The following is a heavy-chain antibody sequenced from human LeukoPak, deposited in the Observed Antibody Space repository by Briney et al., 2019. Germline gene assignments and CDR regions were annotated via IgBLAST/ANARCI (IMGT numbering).Heavy chain of an antibody. CDR2: INPNSGGT. J-gene: IGHJ5*02. Sequence: GASVKVSCKASGYTFTGYYMHWVRQAPGQGLEWMGWINPNSGGTNYAQKFQGRVTMTRDTSISTAYMELSRLRSDDTAVYYCARAGYSGSYYDRALVPWGQGTLVTVSS. CDR1: GYTFTGYY. D-gene: IGHD1-26*01. CDR3: ARAGYSGSYYDRALVP. V-gene: IGHV1-2*02.